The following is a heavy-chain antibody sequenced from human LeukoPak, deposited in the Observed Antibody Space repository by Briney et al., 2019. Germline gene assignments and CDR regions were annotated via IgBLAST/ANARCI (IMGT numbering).Heavy chain of an antibody. J-gene: IGHJ6*02. CDR2: IIPIFATA. CDR3: AREGDSYCSSSSCSTGTLNYYYYYGMHV. D-gene: IGHD2-2*01. Sequence: SVKVSCKASGGTFSSYVISWVRQAPGQGLEWMGVIIPIFATAKYAQKFQGRVTITADESTSTAYMELSSLRSEDTAVYYCAREGDSYCSSSSCSTGTLNYYYYYGMHVWGQGTTDTVSS. V-gene: IGHV1-69*01. CDR1: GGTFSSYV.